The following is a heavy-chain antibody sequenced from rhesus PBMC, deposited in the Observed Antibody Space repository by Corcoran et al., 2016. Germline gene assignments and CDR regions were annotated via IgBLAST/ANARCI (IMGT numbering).Heavy chain of an antibody. Sequence: QVQLQESGPGLVKPSETLSLTCAVSGGSISSNYWSWIRRPPGKGLAWIGQIYGGSGSPSYNPSLNSRVTISSDTSKNQLSLKLSSVTAADTAVYYCAKYSSSSFDYWGQGVLVTVSS. CDR3: AKYSSSSFDY. CDR2: IYGGSGSP. CDR1: GGSISSNY. V-gene: IGHV4-147*01. D-gene: IGHD6-43*01. J-gene: IGHJ4*01.